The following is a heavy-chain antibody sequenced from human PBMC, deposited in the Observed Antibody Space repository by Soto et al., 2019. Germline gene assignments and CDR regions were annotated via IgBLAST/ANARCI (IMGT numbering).Heavy chain of an antibody. J-gene: IGHJ4*02. CDR2: IFPNVGTA. D-gene: IGHD6-19*01. Sequence: QVHLEQSGAEVRKPGTSVKVSCKAYGGSFSTNDIDWVRQAPGQGLEWMGRIFPNVGTADYAQKFQGRLTIIAYDSTTTVYMDLSRLTSADTAVYFCAIARYSSRWGTFDSWGQGTQVAVSS. CDR1: GGSFSTND. CDR3: AIARYSSRWGTFDS. V-gene: IGHV1-69*01.